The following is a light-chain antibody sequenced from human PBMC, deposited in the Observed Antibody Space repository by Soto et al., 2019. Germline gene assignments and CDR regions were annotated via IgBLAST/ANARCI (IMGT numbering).Light chain of an antibody. V-gene: IGKV3-20*01. CDR2: GAS. J-gene: IGKJ3*01. CDR3: QHYGSLRT. Sequence: EIVLTQSPGTLSLSPGERATLSCRASQSVSSSYLAWYQQKPGQAPRLLIYGASSRATGIPDRFSGSGSGTDFTLTISRLEPEDFAVYYCQHYGSLRTFGPGTKVDIK. CDR1: QSVSSSY.